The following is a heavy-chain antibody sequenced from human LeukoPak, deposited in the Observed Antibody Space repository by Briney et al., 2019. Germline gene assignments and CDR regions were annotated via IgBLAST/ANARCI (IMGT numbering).Heavy chain of an antibody. D-gene: IGHD6-19*01. CDR1: GFTFSSYG. V-gene: IGHV3-33*01. J-gene: IGHJ4*02. CDR3: ARGYKYSTGWYYFDY. CDR2: IWYDGSNK. Sequence: GGSLRLSCAASGFTFSSYGMHWVRQAPGKGLEWVAVIWYDGSNKYYADSVKGRFTISRDNSKNTVYLQMNSLRAEDTAVYYCARGYKYSTGWYYFDYWGQGTLVTVSS.